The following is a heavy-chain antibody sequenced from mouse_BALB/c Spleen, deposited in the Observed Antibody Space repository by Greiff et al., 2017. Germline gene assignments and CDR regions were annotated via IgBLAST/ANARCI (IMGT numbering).Heavy chain of an antibody. CDR2: ISSGGGST. D-gene: IGHD2-3*01. V-gene: IGHV5-12-1*01. CDR1: GFTFSSYD. CDR3: ARLIYDYGYFDV. J-gene: IGHJ1*01. Sequence: EVQGVESGGGLVQPGGSRKLSCAASGFTFSSYDMSWVRQTPEKRLEWVAYISSGGGSTYYPDTVKGRFTISRDNAKNTLYLQMSSLKSEDTAMYYCARLIYDYGYFDVWGAGTTVTVSS.